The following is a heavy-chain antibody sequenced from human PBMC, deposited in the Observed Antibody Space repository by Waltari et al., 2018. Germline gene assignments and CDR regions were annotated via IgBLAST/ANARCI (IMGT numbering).Heavy chain of an antibody. J-gene: IGHJ4*02. V-gene: IGHV3-48*01. D-gene: IGHD3-22*01. CDR2: LGRRPGDI. Sequence: EVHLVDSGGDLIQPGGSLRLSCEASGFLVSSYSMNWVRQAPGKGLEAIAHLGRRPGDIRYALSVLGRFTISSDKAKNSVYLQMDNLRGEDTAVYFCARDAQFESSGYDYFFDHWGRGTLVTVSS. CDR3: ARDAQFESSGYDYFFDH. CDR1: GFLVSSYS.